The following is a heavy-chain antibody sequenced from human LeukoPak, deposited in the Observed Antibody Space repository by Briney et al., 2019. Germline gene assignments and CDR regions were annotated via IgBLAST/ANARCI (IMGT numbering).Heavy chain of an antibody. Sequence: ASVKLSCKASGYTFTSYYIHWVRQAPGQGLEWMGIINPSGGTTSCAQNFQGRLTMTWDTSTSTVYMEVSSLTSDDSAVYYCARAPRDKYFDYWGQGTLVTVSS. V-gene: IGHV1-46*01. J-gene: IGHJ4*02. CDR3: ARAPRDKYFDY. D-gene: IGHD3-10*01. CDR1: GYTFTSYY. CDR2: INPSGGTT.